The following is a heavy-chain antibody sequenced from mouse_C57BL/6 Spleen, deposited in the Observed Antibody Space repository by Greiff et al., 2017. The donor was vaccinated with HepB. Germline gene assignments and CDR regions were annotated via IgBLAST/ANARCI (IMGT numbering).Heavy chain of an antibody. D-gene: IGHD1-1*01. CDR3: ARNYYGSSYYAMDD. V-gene: IGHV5-17*01. Sequence: EVKLVESGGGLVKPGGSLKLSCAASGFTFSDYGMHWVRQAPEKGLEWVAYISSGSSTIYYADTVKGRFTISRDHAKNTMFLQMTSLRSEDTAMYYSARNYYGSSYYAMDDWGQGTSVTVSS. CDR2: ISSGSSTI. CDR1: GFTFSDYG. J-gene: IGHJ4*01.